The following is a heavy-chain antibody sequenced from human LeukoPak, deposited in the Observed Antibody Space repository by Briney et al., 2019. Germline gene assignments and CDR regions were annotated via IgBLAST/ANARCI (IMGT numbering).Heavy chain of an antibody. Sequence: PGGSLRLSCAASGFTFSSYWMGWVRQAPGMGLEWVASMNQDGSEKYYVDSVKGRFTISRDNAKNSLYLQMNSLRAEDTAVYYCARLLSAAAATYYYYYMDVWGKGTTVTVSS. V-gene: IGHV3-7*01. CDR2: MNQDGSEK. J-gene: IGHJ6*03. CDR3: ARLLSAAAATYYYYYMDV. CDR1: GFTFSSYW. D-gene: IGHD6-13*01.